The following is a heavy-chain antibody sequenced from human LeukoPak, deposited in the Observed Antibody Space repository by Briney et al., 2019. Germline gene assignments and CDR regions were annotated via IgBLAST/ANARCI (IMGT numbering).Heavy chain of an antibody. CDR1: GYTFSRYS. Sequence: PGGSLRLSCAASGYTFSRYSMNWVRQAPGKGLEWVSYISSSSSTIYYADSVKGRFTISRDNAKNSLYLQMNSLRAEDTAVYYCARYDYYYYMDVWGKGTTVTVSS. CDR2: ISSSSSTI. D-gene: IGHD2-8*01. V-gene: IGHV3-48*04. CDR3: ARYDYYYYMDV. J-gene: IGHJ6*03.